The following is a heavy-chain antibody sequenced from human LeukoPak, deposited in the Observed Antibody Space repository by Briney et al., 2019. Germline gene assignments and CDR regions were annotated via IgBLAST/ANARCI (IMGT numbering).Heavy chain of an antibody. CDR1: GFTFSSYA. CDR3: AGMGYGDFPGDY. D-gene: IGHD4-17*01. Sequence: GGSLRLSCAASGFTFSSYAMSWVRQAPGKGLEWVSSISSSSSYIYYADSVKGRFTISRDNAKNSLYLQMNSLRAEDTAVYYCAGMGYGDFPGDYWGQGTLVTVSS. CDR2: ISSSSSYI. J-gene: IGHJ4*02. V-gene: IGHV3-21*01.